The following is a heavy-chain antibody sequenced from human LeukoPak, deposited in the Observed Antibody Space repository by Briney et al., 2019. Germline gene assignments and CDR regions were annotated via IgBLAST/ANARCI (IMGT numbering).Heavy chain of an antibody. CDR3: AKDGRWQLSADYFDY. D-gene: IGHD2-15*01. CDR2: ISWNSGSI. V-gene: IGHV3-9*01. J-gene: IGHJ4*02. CDR1: GFTFDDCA. Sequence: RSLRLSCAASGFTFDDCAMHWVRQAPGKGLEWVSGISWNSGSIGYADSVKGRFTISRDNAKNSLYLQMNSLRAEDTALYYCAKDGRWQLSADYFDYWGQGTLVTVSS.